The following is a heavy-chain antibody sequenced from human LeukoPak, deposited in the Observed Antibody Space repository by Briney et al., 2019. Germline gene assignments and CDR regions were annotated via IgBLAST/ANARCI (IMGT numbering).Heavy chain of an antibody. CDR3: ARDPSGLVPLLYFDY. J-gene: IGHJ4*02. D-gene: IGHD3-10*01. V-gene: IGHV3-48*04. CDR1: GFTFSSYS. Sequence: PGGSLRLSCAASGFTFSSYSMNWVRQAPGKGLEWVSYISSSGSTIYYADSVKGRFTISRDNAKNSLYLQMNSLRAEDTAVYYCARDPSGLVPLLYFDYWGQGTLVTVSS. CDR2: ISSSGSTI.